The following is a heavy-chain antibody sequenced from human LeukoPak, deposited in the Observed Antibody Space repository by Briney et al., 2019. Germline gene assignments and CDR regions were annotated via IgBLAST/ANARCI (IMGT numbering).Heavy chain of an antibody. V-gene: IGHV4-34*01. Sequence: SETLSLTCAVYGGSFSGYYWSWIRQPPGKGLEWIGEINHSGGTNYNPSLKSRVTISVDTSKNQFSLKLSSVTAADTAVYYCARGRPTDAFDIWGQGTMVTVSS. CDR1: GGSFSGYY. J-gene: IGHJ3*02. CDR2: INHSGGT. CDR3: ARGRPTDAFDI.